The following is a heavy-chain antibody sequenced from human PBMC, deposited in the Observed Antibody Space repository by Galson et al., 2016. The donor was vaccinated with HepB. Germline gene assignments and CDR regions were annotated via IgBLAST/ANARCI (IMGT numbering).Heavy chain of an antibody. D-gene: IGHD2-21*02. J-gene: IGHJ4*02. CDR3: ARVGGVFYPSFDH. Sequence: SLRLSCAASGFTFSSSMHWVRQAPGKGLMWVSRSNSDGTSATYADSVRGRFTVSRDNAKNTLFLEMNNLRAEDTAVYYCARVGGVFYPSFDHWGQGTLVTVSS. CDR1: GFTFSSS. CDR2: SNSDGTSA. V-gene: IGHV3-74*01.